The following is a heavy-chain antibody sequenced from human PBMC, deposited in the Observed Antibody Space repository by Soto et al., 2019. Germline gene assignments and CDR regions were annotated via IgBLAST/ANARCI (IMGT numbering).Heavy chain of an antibody. V-gene: IGHV1-2*02. D-gene: IGHD4-17*01. CDR1: RYTFTDYY. J-gene: IGHJ3*02. CDR3: ARFDYGDYIFAFDI. CDR2: INPYNGGT. Sequence: QVQLVQSGAEVKKPGASVKVSCTASRYTFTDYYIHWVRQAPRQGLEWVGWINPYNGGTEYVKKFQGRVTMTRDTSISAAYMEMSRLRSNDTAVYYCARFDYGDYIFAFDIWGQGTMLTVAS.